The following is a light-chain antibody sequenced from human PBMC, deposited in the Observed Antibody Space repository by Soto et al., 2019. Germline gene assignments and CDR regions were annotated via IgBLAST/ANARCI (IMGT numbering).Light chain of an antibody. CDR3: QHTFRSPRS. J-gene: IGKJ1*01. Sequence: DIQLTQSPPSLSASVGDTVTITCRASQSVSNYLNWYQQRPGKAPRLPIYSAISLQSGVPSRFSVSRSGTDFKLTIRNLQPEDLAIYYCQHTFRSPRSFVQGTKV. CDR2: SAI. V-gene: IGKV1-39*01. CDR1: QSVSNY.